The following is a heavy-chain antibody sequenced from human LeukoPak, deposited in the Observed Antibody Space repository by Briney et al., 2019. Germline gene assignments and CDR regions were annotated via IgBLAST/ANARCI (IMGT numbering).Heavy chain of an antibody. CDR3: AKDPVVYHGGSGWRYFDY. D-gene: IGHD6-19*01. CDR2: IGGTGDRT. J-gene: IGHJ4*02. V-gene: IGHV3-23*01. CDR1: RFTFSSYA. Sequence: PGGSLRLSCAASRFTFSSYAMSWVRQAPGRGLEWVATIGGTGDRTYYADSVKGRFTISRDNSMDTLFLQMNSLKGEDTAVYYCAKDPVVYHGGSGWRYFDYWGQGTLVTVSS.